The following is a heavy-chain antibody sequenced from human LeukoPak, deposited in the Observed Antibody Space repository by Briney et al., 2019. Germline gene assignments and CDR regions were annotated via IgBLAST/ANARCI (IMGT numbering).Heavy chain of an antibody. CDR1: GGSVSAYY. CDR3: ARELLWFGALGWFDP. Sequence: SETLSLTCAVYGGSVSAYYWNWIRQPPGKGLEWIGEIDHSGSTNYNPSLKSRVTISVDTSKNQFSLKLSSVTAADTAVYYCARELLWFGALGWFDPWGQGTLVTVSS. J-gene: IGHJ5*02. D-gene: IGHD3-10*01. V-gene: IGHV4-34*01. CDR2: IDHSGST.